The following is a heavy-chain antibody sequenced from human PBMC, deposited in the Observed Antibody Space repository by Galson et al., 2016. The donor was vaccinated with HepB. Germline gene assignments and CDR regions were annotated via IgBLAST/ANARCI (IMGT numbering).Heavy chain of an antibody. CDR3: ARDRGYYDSGDVYPWEV. D-gene: IGHD3-22*01. J-gene: IGHJ4*02. Sequence: SVKVSCKASGGTFGSYAISWVRQAPGQGLEWMGEIIPIFDTANYIQKFQDRVTITADESTSIAYMEMSSLRSEDTAIYYCARDRGYYDSGDVYPWEVWGRGTLVTVSS. CDR1: GGTFGSYA. V-gene: IGHV1-69*13. CDR2: IIPIFDTA.